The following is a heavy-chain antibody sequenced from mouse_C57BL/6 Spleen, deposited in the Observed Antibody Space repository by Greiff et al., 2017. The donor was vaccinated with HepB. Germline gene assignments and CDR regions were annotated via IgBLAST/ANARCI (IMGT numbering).Heavy chain of an antibody. J-gene: IGHJ2*01. Sequence: EVKLMESGGGLVKPGGSLKLSCAASGFTFSSYAMSWVRQTPEKRLEWVATISDGGSYTYYPDNVKGRFTISRDNAKNHLYLQMSHLKSEDTAMYYCARDWYYYGTRFDYWGQGTTLTVSS. D-gene: IGHD1-1*01. CDR3: ARDWYYYGTRFDY. CDR2: ISDGGSYT. V-gene: IGHV5-4*01. CDR1: GFTFSSYA.